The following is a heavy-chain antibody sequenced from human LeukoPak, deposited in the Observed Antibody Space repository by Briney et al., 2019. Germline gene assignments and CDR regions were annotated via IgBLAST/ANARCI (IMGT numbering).Heavy chain of an antibody. J-gene: IGHJ4*02. CDR3: ARRPRAIAVAGNFDY. Sequence: SETLSLTCTVSGGSISSSSYYWGWIRQPPGKGLEWIGSIYYSGSTYYNPSLKSRVTISVDTSKNQFSLKLSSVTAADTAVYYCARRPRAIAVAGNFDYWGQGTLVTVSS. V-gene: IGHV4-39*01. D-gene: IGHD6-19*01. CDR2: IYYSGST. CDR1: GGSISSSSYY.